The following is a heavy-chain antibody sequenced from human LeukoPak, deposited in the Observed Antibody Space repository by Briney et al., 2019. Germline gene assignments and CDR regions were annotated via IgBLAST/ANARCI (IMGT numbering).Heavy chain of an antibody. V-gene: IGHV3-15*01. CDR3: TTHYYDSSGPVGY. D-gene: IGHD3-22*01. J-gene: IGHJ4*02. CDR2: IKSKTDGGTT. CDR1: GFTFSNAW. Sequence: GGSLRLSCAASGFTFSNAWMSWVRQAPGKGREWVGRIKSKTDGGTTDYAAPVKGRFTISRDDSKNTLYLQMNSLKTEDTAVYYCTTHYYDSSGPVGYWGQGTLVTVSS.